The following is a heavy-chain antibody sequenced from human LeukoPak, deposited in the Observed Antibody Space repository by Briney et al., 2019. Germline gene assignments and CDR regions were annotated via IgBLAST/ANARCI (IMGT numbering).Heavy chain of an antibody. D-gene: IGHD1-26*01. CDR1: RYTSSSHG. V-gene: IGHV3-21*01. CDR3: ARDRVGATEGYYFDY. Sequence: GGALRLSCAASRYTSSSHGVNWVPQAPGKGLEWGSGISPNGVITYYADSVKGRFTISRDNAQNSLYLQMNSLRAEDTAVYYCARDRVGATEGYYFDYWGQGTLVTVSS. CDR2: ISPNGVIT. J-gene: IGHJ4*02.